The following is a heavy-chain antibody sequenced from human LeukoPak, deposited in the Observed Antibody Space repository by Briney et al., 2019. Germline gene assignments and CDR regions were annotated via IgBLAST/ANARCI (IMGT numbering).Heavy chain of an antibody. Sequence: GESLKISCKVSGYTFTNYCIDLVRQMPGKGLESIGIIYPDYSYTRYSPSFQGQVTISVDKSISTAYLQWSSLKASDTAMYYCAKLPRDNWTFDYWGQGTLVTVSS. D-gene: IGHD1-20*01. CDR2: IYPDYSYT. V-gene: IGHV5-51*01. CDR3: AKLPRDNWTFDY. CDR1: GYTFTNYC. J-gene: IGHJ4*02.